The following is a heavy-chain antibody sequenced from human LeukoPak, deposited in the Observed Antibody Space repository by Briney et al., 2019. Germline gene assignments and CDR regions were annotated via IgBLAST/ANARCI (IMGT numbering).Heavy chain of an antibody. CDR3: ARGGVPGGLYGSFDY. CDR1: GGSISTYY. Sequence: SETLSLTCTVSGGSISTYYWSLMRQPPGRGLEWIGYIYYSGSTNHNPSLQSRVTISVDTSKNQFSLKLNSVTAADTAVYYCARGGVPGGLYGSFDYWGQGTLVTVSS. CDR2: IYYSGST. J-gene: IGHJ4*02. V-gene: IGHV4-59*01. D-gene: IGHD2-15*01.